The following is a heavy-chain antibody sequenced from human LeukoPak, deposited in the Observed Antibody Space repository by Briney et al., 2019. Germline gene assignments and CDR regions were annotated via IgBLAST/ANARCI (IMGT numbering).Heavy chain of an antibody. V-gene: IGHV5-51*01. CDR2: IYPGDSDT. Sequence: GESLKISCKGSGYTFTTYYINWVRQTPGKGLEWMGIIYPGDSDTRYSPSFQGQVTISADKSISTAYLQWSSLKASDTAIYYCTRGPTRGEYWGQGTLVTVSS. CDR1: GYTFTTYY. CDR3: TRGPTRGEY. J-gene: IGHJ4*02. D-gene: IGHD3-16*01.